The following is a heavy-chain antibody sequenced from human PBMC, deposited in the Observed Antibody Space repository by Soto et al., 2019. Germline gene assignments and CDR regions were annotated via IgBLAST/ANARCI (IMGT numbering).Heavy chain of an antibody. CDR3: SRQDYYSSGLDYFDH. J-gene: IGHJ4*02. Sequence: QVQLVQSGAEVKEPGASVKVSCKASGYTFTTYPIHWLRQAPGQGLEWMGWVNPANGDTGYSQKFQGRVTITRDTSASTAYMELSSLRYDDTAVYYCSRQDYYSSGLDYFDHWGQGTLVTVSS. V-gene: IGHV1-3*01. CDR1: GYTFTTYP. D-gene: IGHD3-10*01. CDR2: VNPANGDT.